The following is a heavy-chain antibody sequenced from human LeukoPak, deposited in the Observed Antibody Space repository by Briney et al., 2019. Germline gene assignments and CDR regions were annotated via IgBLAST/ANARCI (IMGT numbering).Heavy chain of an antibody. Sequence: SETLSLTCTVSGGFISGSSYYWGWIRQPPGKGLEWIGSIYYSGSTYYNPSRKGRVTISVDTSKNQFSPQLTSVTATDTAVYYRARNYGPWGQGTLVTVSS. CDR3: ARNYGP. CDR2: IYYSGST. D-gene: IGHD3-16*01. V-gene: IGHV4-39*01. J-gene: IGHJ4*02. CDR1: GGFISGSSYY.